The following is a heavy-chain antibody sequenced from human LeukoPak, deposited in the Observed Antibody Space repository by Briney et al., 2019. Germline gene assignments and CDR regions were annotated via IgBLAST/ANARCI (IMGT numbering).Heavy chain of an antibody. D-gene: IGHD3-3*01. Sequence: SETLSPTCTVSRGSISSGDYYWSWIRQPPGKGPEYIGQIYHSGRSYYNPSLKSRFTISADTSKNQFSLKLSSVTSADTAMYYCARGVAFWGGYPLHYFDYWGQGIQVTVSS. CDR1: RGSISSGDYY. J-gene: IGHJ4*02. CDR2: IYHSGRS. CDR3: ARGVAFWGGYPLHYFDY. V-gene: IGHV4-30-4*01.